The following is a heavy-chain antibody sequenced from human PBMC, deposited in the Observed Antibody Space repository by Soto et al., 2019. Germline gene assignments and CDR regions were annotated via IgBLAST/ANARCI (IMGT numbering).Heavy chain of an antibody. D-gene: IGHD4-4*01. CDR1: GFTFNDYW. CDR2: LNSDGSST. J-gene: IGHJ4*02. Sequence: EVQLVESGGGLVQPGGSLRLSCAASGFTFNDYWMHWVRPAPGTGLVWVSRLNSDGSSTNYAASVKGRFTISRDNAKNTLYLQMNSPRVEDTAGYYCARVGNDYTIHRGHDYWGLGTLVTVSS. CDR3: ARVGNDYTIHRGHDY. V-gene: IGHV3-74*01.